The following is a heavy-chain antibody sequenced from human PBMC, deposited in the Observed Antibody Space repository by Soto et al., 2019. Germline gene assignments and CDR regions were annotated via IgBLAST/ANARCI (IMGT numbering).Heavy chain of an antibody. D-gene: IGHD3-22*01. CDR2: ISAYNGNT. J-gene: IGHJ3*02. CDR1: GYTFTSYG. V-gene: IGHV1-18*01. CDR3: AIELTLLDYYDSSGYPLDAFDI. Sequence: GASVQVSCKASGYTFTSYGISWVRQAPGQGLEWMGWISAYNGNTNYAQKLQCRVTMTTDTSTSTAYMELRSLRSDDTAVYYCAIELTLLDYYDSSGYPLDAFDIWGQGTMVTVSS.